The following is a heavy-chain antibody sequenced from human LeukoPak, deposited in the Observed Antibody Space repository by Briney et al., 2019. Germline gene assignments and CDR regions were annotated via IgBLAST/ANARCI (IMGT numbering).Heavy chain of an antibody. CDR1: GFTFSSYG. CDR3: VKDFYSYGYTFDY. V-gene: IGHV3-33*06. CDR2: IWCDGSSK. Sequence: PGMSLRLSCAASGFTFSSYGMHWVRQAPGKGLEWVAVIWCDGSSKYYADSVKGRFTISRDNSKNTLYLQMNSLRAEDTAVYYCVKDFYSYGYTFDYWGQGTLVTVSS. J-gene: IGHJ4*02. D-gene: IGHD5-18*01.